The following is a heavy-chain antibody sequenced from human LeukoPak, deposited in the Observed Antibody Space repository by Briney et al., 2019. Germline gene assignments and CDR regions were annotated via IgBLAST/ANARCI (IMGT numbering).Heavy chain of an antibody. CDR2: IYHRGST. J-gene: IGHJ4*02. Sequence: KTSQTLSLTCTVSGYSISGGYYWGWIRQPPGKGLEWIGSIYHRGSTYYNPSLKSRVTISVDTSKNQFSLKLSSVTAADTAVYYCAREAGYCSSTSCERGGVFDYWGQGTLVTVSS. CDR1: GYSISGGYY. CDR3: AREAGYCSSTSCERGGVFDY. D-gene: IGHD2-2*01. V-gene: IGHV4-38-2*02.